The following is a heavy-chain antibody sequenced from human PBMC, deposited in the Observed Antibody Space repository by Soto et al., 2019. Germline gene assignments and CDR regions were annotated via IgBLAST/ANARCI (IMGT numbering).Heavy chain of an antibody. CDR2: INPNGYTS. CDR3: AIDLQGAFTTMVY. CDR1: GYTFMNYY. J-gene: IGHJ4*02. V-gene: IGHV1-46*01. D-gene: IGHD5-18*01. Sequence: QVQMVQSGAEVKKPGASVKVSCKASGYTFMNYYIHWVRQAPGQGLEWMGIINPNGYTSTLAQKFQGRLTVTSDTSTSTVYMELGSLSSEDTAVYYCAIDLQGAFTTMVYWGQGSRVTVSS.